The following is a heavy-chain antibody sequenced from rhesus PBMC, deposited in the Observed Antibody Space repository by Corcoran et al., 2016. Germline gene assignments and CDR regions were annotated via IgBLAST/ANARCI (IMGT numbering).Heavy chain of an antibody. Sequence: QVQLQESGPGLVKPSETLSLTCAVSGGSISSGYYYWSWISQPPGKGLEWIGYITYSGSTSYNPSLKSRVTISRDTSKNQFSLKLSSVTAADAAVYYCASQPYSGSWNYFDYWGQGVLVTVSS. CDR3: ASQPYSGSWNYFDY. D-gene: IGHD6-25*01. J-gene: IGHJ4*01. CDR2: ITYSGST. V-gene: IGHV4-122*02. CDR1: GGSISSGYYY.